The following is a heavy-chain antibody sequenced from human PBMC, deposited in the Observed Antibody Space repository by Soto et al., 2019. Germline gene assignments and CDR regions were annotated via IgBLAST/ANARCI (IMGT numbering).Heavy chain of an antibody. Sequence: PLETLSLTCTVSVSSISSSRYYWGWIRQPPGKGLEWIGSIYYSGSNFYNPSLKSRAIISVDTSKNQLSLKLSSVTAADSAVYYCARVNRYCSDGSCLDYWGQGTLVTVSS. CDR3: ARVNRYCSDGSCLDY. J-gene: IGHJ4*02. V-gene: IGHV4-39*01. D-gene: IGHD2-15*01. CDR1: VSSISSSRYY. CDR2: IYYSGSN.